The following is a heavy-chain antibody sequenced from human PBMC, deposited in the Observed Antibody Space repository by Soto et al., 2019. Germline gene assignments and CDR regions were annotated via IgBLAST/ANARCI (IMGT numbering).Heavy chain of an antibody. D-gene: IGHD3-3*01. CDR3: AIGRVPGDY. CDR1: GGSISSYY. CDR2: IYYSGST. J-gene: IGHJ4*01. Sequence: PSETLSLTCTVSGGSISSYYWSWIRQPPGKGLEWIGYIYYSGSTNYNPSLKSRLTITRDTSKNQFSLKLNSVTAADTAVYYCAIGRVPGDYSGQGMLFTVSS. V-gene: IGHV4-59*01.